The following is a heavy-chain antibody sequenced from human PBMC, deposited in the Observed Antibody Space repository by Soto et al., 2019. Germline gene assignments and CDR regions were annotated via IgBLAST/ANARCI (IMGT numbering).Heavy chain of an antibody. D-gene: IGHD2-21*02. CDR2: ISGSGRST. Sequence: GGSLRLSCSASDFSFSSYAMTWVRQTPGKRLEWVSAISGSGRSTYYADSVKGRFTISRDNSRDTLDLQMNSLEVEDTATYYCAKDTHRAGHYYFFYFEYWGQGTMVTVSS. CDR1: DFSFSSYA. CDR3: AKDTHRAGHYYFFYFEY. V-gene: IGHV3-23*01. J-gene: IGHJ4*02.